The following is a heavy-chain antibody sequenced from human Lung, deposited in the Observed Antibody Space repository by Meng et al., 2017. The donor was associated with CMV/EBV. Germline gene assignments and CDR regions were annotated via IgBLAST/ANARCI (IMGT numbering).Heavy chain of an antibody. CDR2: IYSGGST. CDR1: GFTVSSNY. D-gene: IGHD2-2*02. V-gene: IGHV3-53*01. CDR3: ARADCSSTSCYKSAFDI. Sequence: GEXXTISCAASGFTVSSNYMSWVRQAPGKGLEWVSVIYSGGSTYYADSVKGRFTISRDNSKNTLYLQMNSLRAEDTAVYYCARADCSSTSCYKSAFDIGVQGTXVTVSS. J-gene: IGHJ3*02.